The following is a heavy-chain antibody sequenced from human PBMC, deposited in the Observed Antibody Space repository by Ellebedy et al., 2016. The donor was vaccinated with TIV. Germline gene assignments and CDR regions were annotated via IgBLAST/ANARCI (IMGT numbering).Heavy chain of an antibody. CDR3: ARDGWYYYGSGAYGMDV. D-gene: IGHD3-10*01. J-gene: IGHJ6*02. CDR1: GYTFTSYY. Sequence: AASVKVSCKASGYTFTSYYMHWVRQAPGQGLEWMGIINPSGGSTSYAQKFQGRVTMTRDTSTSTVYMELSSLRSEDTAVYYCARDGWYYYGSGAYGMDVWGQGTTVTVSS. CDR2: INPSGGST. V-gene: IGHV1-46*01.